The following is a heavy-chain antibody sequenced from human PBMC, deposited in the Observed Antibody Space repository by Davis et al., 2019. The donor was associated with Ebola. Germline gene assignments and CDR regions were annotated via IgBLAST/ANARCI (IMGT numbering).Heavy chain of an antibody. D-gene: IGHD5-18*01. CDR2: ISYDGSNK. Sequence: PGGSLRLSCAASGFTFSSYGMHWVRQAPGKGLEWVAVISYDGSNKYYADSVKGRFTISRDTSKNTLYLQMNSLRAEDTAVYYCAKETIVTVATAMATLDYYYGMDVWGQGTTVTVSS. J-gene: IGHJ6*02. CDR1: GFTFSSYG. V-gene: IGHV3-30*18. CDR3: AKETIVTVATAMATLDYYYGMDV.